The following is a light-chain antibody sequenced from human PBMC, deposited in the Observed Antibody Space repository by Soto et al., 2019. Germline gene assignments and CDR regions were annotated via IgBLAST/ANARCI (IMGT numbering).Light chain of an antibody. Sequence: QSVLTQTPSASGSPGQSVTISCAGTSSDIGAYDYVSWYQQHPGRAPKLLIYEVSERPSGVPDRFHGSKSGNTASLTVLGLRAEDEADYYCNSYAGSDNFVVFGTGTKVTVL. J-gene: IGLJ1*01. CDR1: SSDIGAYDY. V-gene: IGLV2-8*01. CDR3: NSYAGSDNFVV. CDR2: EVS.